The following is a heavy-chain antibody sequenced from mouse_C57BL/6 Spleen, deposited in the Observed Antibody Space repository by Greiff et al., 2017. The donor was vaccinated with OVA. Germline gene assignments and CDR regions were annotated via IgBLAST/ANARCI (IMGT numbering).Heavy chain of an antibody. CDR2: IHPNSGST. Sequence: QVQLQQPGAELVKPGASVKLSCKASGYTFTSYWMHWVKQRPGQGLEWIGMIHPNSGSTNYNEKFKSKATLTVDKSSSTAYMQLSSLTSEDSAVYYCARGEGILVYFDYGGQGTTLTVSS. CDR3: ARGEGILVYFDY. CDR1: GYTFTSYW. V-gene: IGHV1-64*01. J-gene: IGHJ2*01.